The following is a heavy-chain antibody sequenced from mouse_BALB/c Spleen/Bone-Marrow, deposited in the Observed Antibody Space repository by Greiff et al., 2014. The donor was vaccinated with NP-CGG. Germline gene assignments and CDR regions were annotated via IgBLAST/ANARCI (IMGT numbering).Heavy chain of an antibody. CDR1: GYTFTSYW. CDR3: TRYYYRFSAWFAY. J-gene: IGHJ3*01. Sequence: EVKVVESGTVPARPGASVKMSCKASGYTFTSYWMHWVKQRPGQGLEWIGAIYPGNSDTSYNQKFKGKAKLTAVTSTSTAYMELSSLTNEDSAVYYCTRYYYRFSAWFAYWGQGTLVTVSA. D-gene: IGHD2-14*01. CDR2: IYPGNSDT. V-gene: IGHV1-5*01.